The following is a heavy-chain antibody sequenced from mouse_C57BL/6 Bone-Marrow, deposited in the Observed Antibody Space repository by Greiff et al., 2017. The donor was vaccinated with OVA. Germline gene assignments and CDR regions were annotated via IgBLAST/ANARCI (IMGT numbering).Heavy chain of an antibody. CDR1: GYTFTSYW. CDR2: IDPSDSYT. Sequence: VQLQQPGAELVKPGASVKLSCKASGYTFTSYWMQWVKQRPGQGLEWIGEIDPSDSYTNYNQKFKGKATLTVDTSSSTAYMQLSSLTSEDSAVCYCALTGTRWYFDVWGTGTTVTVSS. J-gene: IGHJ1*03. CDR3: ALTGTRWYFDV. D-gene: IGHD4-1*01. V-gene: IGHV1-50*01.